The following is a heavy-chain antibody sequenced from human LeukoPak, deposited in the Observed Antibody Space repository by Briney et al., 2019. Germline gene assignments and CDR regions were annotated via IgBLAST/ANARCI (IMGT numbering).Heavy chain of an antibody. CDR1: VGSINSYY. CDR3: ARDGGNSPFDY. V-gene: IGHV4-4*09. CDR2: ISSSGSS. Sequence: PSGTLSLTCTVSVGSINSYYWSWIRQPPGKGLEYIGYISSSGSSNYNPSLRSRVTISVHTSKNQFSLKLSSVTAADTAVYYCARDGGNSPFDYWGQGTLVTVSS. J-gene: IGHJ4*02. D-gene: IGHD4-23*01.